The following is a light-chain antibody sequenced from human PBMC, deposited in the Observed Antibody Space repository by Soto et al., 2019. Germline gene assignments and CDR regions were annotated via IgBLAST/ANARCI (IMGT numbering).Light chain of an antibody. CDR2: GAS. V-gene: IGKV3-15*01. CDR3: LQYYNWPPLT. Sequence: EIVTTQSPATLSLSPGERATLSCRASQSVSSNLAWYQQKPGQAPRLLIYGASTRATGVPARFSGSGSGTEFTLTISTLQSEDFSVYYCLQYYNWPPLTFGGGTTVDTK. CDR1: QSVSSN. J-gene: IGKJ4*01.